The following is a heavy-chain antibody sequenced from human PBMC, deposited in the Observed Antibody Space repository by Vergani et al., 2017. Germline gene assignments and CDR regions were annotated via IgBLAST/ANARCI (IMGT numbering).Heavy chain of an antibody. D-gene: IGHD2-8*01. CDR3: ARAFHYCTNGVCYSSVVRGLAFDI. CDR1: GGTFSSYA. CDR2: IIPIFGTA. V-gene: IGHV1-69*12. Sequence: QVQLVQSGAEVKKPGSSVKVSCKASGGTFSSYAISWVRQAPGQGLEWMGGIIPIFGTANYAQKFQGRVTITADESTSTAYMELSSLRSEDTAVYYCARAFHYCTNGVCYSSVVRGLAFDIWGQGTMVTVSS. J-gene: IGHJ3*02.